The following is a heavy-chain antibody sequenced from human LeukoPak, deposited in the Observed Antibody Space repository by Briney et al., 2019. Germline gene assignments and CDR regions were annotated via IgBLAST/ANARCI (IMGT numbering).Heavy chain of an antibody. CDR1: GGSISTYNYY. V-gene: IGHV4-61*02. Sequence: SETLSLTCTVSGGSISTYNYYWSWIRQPAGKGLEWIGRIYTSGSTNYNPSLKSRVTISVDTSKNQFSLKLSSVTAADTAVYYCAREDYYDSSGYIDYWGQGTLVTVSS. CDR2: IYTSGST. CDR3: AREDYYDSSGYIDY. J-gene: IGHJ4*02. D-gene: IGHD3-22*01.